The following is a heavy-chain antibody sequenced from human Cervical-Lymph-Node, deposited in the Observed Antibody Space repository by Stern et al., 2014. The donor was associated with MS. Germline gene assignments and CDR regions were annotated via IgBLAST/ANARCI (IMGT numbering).Heavy chain of an antibody. Sequence: VQLVESGGGVVQPGRSLRLSCAASGFTFSSYGMHWVRQAPGKGLEWVAVIWYDGSNKYYADSVKGRFTISRDNSKNTLYLQMNSLRAEDTAVYYCARSSSPSHYYYYGMDVWGQGTTVTVSS. CDR3: ARSSSPSHYYYYGMDV. J-gene: IGHJ6*02. CDR1: GFTFSSYG. CDR2: IWYDGSNK. V-gene: IGHV3-33*01. D-gene: IGHD6-13*01.